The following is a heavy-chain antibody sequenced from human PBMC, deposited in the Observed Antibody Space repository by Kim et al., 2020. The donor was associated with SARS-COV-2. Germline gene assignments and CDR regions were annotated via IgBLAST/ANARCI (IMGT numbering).Heavy chain of an antibody. D-gene: IGHD3-10*01. V-gene: IGHV4-59*09. Sequence: GSSHYHGALESRVTISVDTSKRQFSLKLSSVTAADTAVYYCARGQTYYSKWGQGTLVIVSS. CDR2: GSS. CDR3: ARGQTYYSK. J-gene: IGHJ4*02.